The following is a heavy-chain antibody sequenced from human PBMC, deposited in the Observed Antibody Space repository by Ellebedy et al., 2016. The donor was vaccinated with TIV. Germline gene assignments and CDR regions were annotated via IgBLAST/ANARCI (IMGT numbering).Heavy chain of an antibody. CDR2: IYPGDSDT. V-gene: IGHV5-51*01. J-gene: IGHJ2*01. Sequence: GESLKISCKGSGYSFTSYWIGWVRQMPGKGLEWMGIIYPGDSDTRYSPSFQGQVTISADKSISTAYLQWSSLKASDTAMYYCARTPSPTTGGYYGDWYFDLWGRGTLVTVSS. CDR1: GYSFTSYW. CDR3: ARTPSPTTGGYYGDWYFDL. D-gene: IGHD1-26*01.